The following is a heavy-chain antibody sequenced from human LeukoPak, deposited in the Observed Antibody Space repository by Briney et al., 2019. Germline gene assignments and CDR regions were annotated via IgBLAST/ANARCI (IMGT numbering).Heavy chain of an antibody. CDR3: ARDFAAAGKTYYHYYYMDV. V-gene: IGHV3-21*01. Sequence: PGGSLRLSCAASGFTFSSYSMNWVRQAPGKGLEWVSSISSSSYIYYADSVKGRFTISRDNAKNSLYLQMNSLRAEDTAVYYCARDFAAAGKTYYHYYYMDVWGKGTTVTVSS. CDR1: GFTFSSYS. CDR2: ISSSSYI. J-gene: IGHJ6*03. D-gene: IGHD6-13*01.